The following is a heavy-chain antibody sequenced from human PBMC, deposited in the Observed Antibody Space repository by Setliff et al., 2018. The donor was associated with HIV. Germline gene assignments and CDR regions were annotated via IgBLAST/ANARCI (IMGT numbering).Heavy chain of an antibody. V-gene: IGHV4-34*01. J-gene: IGHJ4*02. CDR2: INHSGST. Sequence: PSENLSLTCAVYGGSFSGYYWSWIRQPPGKGLEWIGEINHSGSTNYKPSLKSRVTISVDMSKNQVSLKVSSVTAADTAVYYCARGHGVYSGSYLAVYFDYWGQGTLVTVSS. CDR1: GGSFSGYY. D-gene: IGHD1-26*01. CDR3: ARGHGVYSGSYLAVYFDY.